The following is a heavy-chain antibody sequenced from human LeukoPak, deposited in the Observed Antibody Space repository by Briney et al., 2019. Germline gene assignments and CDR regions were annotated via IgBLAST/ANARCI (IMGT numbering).Heavy chain of an antibody. Sequence: PSETLSLTCTVSGGSISSYYWSWIRQPPGKGLEWIGYIHYSGSTNYNPSLKSRVTISVDTSKNQFSLKLSSVTAADTAVYYCAGSDYYYYMDVWGKGTTVTISS. CDR2: IHYSGST. V-gene: IGHV4-59*01. J-gene: IGHJ6*03. CDR3: AGSDYYYYMDV. D-gene: IGHD2-2*03. CDR1: GGSISSYY.